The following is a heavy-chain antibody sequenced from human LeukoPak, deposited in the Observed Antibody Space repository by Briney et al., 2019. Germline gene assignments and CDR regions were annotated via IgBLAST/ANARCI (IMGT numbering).Heavy chain of an antibody. D-gene: IGHD2-15*01. CDR3: GGGGSRALYDMDV. J-gene: IGHJ6*04. CDR1: GGTFSSYG. Sequence: SVKVSCKASGGTFSSYGISWVRQAPGQGLEWMGGIIPIFGTANYAQKFQGRVTITADESTSTAYMELSSLRSEDTAVYYCGGGGSRALYDMDVWGKGTTVTVSS. V-gene: IGHV1-69*13. CDR2: IIPIFGTA.